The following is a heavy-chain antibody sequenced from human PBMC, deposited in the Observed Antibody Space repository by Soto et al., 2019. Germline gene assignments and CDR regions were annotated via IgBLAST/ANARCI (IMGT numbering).Heavy chain of an antibody. CDR3: ARITLIDYYDSSGYYWYYFDD. CDR2: IFSNDEK. V-gene: IGHV2-26*01. CDR1: GFSLSNARMG. Sequence: SVPKLVNPTETLTLTCTVSGFSLSNARMGVSWIRQPPGKALEWLAHIFSNDEKSYSTSLKSRPTISKDTSKSQVVLTMTNMDPVDTDTYYCARITLIDYYDSSGYYWYYFDDCGQGTLVTVYS. D-gene: IGHD3-22*01. J-gene: IGHJ4*02.